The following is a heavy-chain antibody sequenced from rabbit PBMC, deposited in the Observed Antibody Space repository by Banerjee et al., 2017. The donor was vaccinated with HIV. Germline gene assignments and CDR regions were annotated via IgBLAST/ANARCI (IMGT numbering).Heavy chain of an antibody. J-gene: IGHJ4*01. Sequence: QEQLVESGGGLVKPEGSLTLTCKASGFSFSDRDVMCWVRQAPGKGLQWIACINVYTGKPVYATWAKGRFIMSRTSSTKVTLQMTSLTAADTATYFCARDGAGGSYFALWGPGTLVTVS. V-gene: IGHV1S45*01. CDR1: GFSFSDRDV. CDR3: ARDGAGGSYFAL. CDR2: INVYTGKP. D-gene: IGHD8-1*01.